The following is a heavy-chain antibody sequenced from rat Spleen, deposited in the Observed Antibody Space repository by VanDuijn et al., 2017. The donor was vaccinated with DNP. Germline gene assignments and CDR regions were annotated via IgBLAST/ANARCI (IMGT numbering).Heavy chain of an antibody. CDR3: ARVGDLHDGGDGDVLDA. D-gene: IGHD1-12*02. V-gene: IGHV5-22*01. CDR1: GFTFSDYY. Sequence: EVQLVQSGGGLVQPGGSLKLSCAASGFTFSDYYMAWVRQAPTKGLEWVAYITYDGGNTYYRDSVKGRFTISRDDAKNTLSLQMNSLRSEDTATYYCARVGDLHDGGDGDVLDAWGQGTSVTVSS. J-gene: IGHJ4*01. CDR2: ITYDGGNT.